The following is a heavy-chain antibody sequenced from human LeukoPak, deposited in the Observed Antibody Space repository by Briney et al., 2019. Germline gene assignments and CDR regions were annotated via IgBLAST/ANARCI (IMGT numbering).Heavy chain of an antibody. Sequence: GGSLRLSCAASGFTFSSYWMHWVRQAPGKGLVWVSRINSDGSSTSNADPVKGRFTISRDNAKNTLYLQMNSLRAEDTAVYYCATSYSFGFTYWGQGTLVTVSS. V-gene: IGHV3-74*01. J-gene: IGHJ4*02. CDR1: GFTFSSYW. D-gene: IGHD5-18*01. CDR3: ATSYSFGFTY. CDR2: INSDGSST.